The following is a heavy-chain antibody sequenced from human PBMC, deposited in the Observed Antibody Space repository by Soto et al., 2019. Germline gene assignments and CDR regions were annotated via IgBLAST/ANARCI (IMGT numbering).Heavy chain of an antibody. J-gene: IGHJ5*02. Sequence: QVQLVQSGAEVKKPGSSVKVSCKASGGTFSSYTISWVRQAPGQGLEWMGRIIPILGIANYAQKFQGRVTITADKSTSTAYMELSSLRSEDTAVYYCAVIAVAGHNWFDPWGQGTLVTVSS. CDR1: GGTFSSYT. CDR3: AVIAVAGHNWFDP. CDR2: IIPILGIA. D-gene: IGHD6-19*01. V-gene: IGHV1-69*02.